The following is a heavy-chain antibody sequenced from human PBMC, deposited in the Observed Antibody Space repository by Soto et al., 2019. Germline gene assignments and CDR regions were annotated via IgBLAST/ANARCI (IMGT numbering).Heavy chain of an antibody. CDR1: GGSISSSGYY. D-gene: IGHD1-1*01. V-gene: IGHV4-39*01. Sequence: QLLLQESGPGLVKPSETLSLTCSVSGGSISSSGYYWGWIRQPPAKGLEWSGTIYYSGSTYYNPSLKSRVTISVDTSKSQFSLRLSSVTAADTAIYYCARQIRKGSTMRGVDYWGQGTLVTVSS. CDR2: IYYSGST. CDR3: ARQIRKGSTMRGVDY. J-gene: IGHJ4*02.